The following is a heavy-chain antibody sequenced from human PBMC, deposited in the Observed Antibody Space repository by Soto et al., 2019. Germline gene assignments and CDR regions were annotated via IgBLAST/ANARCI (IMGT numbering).Heavy chain of an antibody. V-gene: IGHV4-39*01. D-gene: IGHD2-21*02. CDR2: IYYSGST. CDR1: GDSISNRSYY. Sequence: SETLSLTCTVTGDSISNRSYYWGWIRQPPGKGLEWIGSIYYSGSTYNNPSLKSRVSMSVDTSKNQFSLKLRSVTAADTALYYCARQRTSVVTQAYFDSWGQGSLVTVSS. J-gene: IGHJ4*02. CDR3: ARQRTSVVTQAYFDS.